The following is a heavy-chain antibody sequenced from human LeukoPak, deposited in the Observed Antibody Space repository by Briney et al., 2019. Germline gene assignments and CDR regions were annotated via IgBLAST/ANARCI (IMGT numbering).Heavy chain of an antibody. Sequence: GGSLRLSCAASGFTFSSYAMSWVRQAPGKGLEWVSAISGSGGSTYYADSVKGRFTISRDNSKNTLYLQMNSLRAEDTAMYYCARDLTVAGRVGGDYWGQGTLVTVSS. CDR1: GFTFSSYA. D-gene: IGHD6-19*01. CDR2: ISGSGGST. CDR3: ARDLTVAGRVGGDY. J-gene: IGHJ4*02. V-gene: IGHV3-23*01.